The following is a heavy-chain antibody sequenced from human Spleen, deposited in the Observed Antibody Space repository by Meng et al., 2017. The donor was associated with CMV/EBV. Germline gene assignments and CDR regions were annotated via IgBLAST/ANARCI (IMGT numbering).Heavy chain of an antibody. Sequence: ASVKVSCKTSGYTFTGYYMHWVRQAPGQGLEWMGWINPKSGDRNYAEKFQGRVTMTRDTSTSTVYMELSSLRSEDTAVYYCARVGISGSHYYYYYGMDVWGQGTTVTVSS. CDR3: ARVGISGSHYYYYYGMDV. CDR1: GYTFTGYY. J-gene: IGHJ6*02. CDR2: INPKSGDR. V-gene: IGHV1-2*02. D-gene: IGHD1-26*01.